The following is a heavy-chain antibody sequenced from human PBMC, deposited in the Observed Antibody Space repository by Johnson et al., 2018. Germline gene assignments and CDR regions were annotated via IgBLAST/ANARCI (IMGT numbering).Heavy chain of an antibody. D-gene: IGHD4-17*01. J-gene: IGHJ6*03. V-gene: IGHV4-59*10. Sequence: QVQLQQWGAGLVKPSETLSLTCAVHGGSFSGYYWHWVRLFAGKGLEWIGRIYTSGNTNYNPSLKSRVTISVDTSKNQFSLKLSSVTAAATGVYFCARVSMVTLYYMDVWGKGTTVTVSS. CDR3: ARVSMVTLYYMDV. CDR1: GGSFSGYY. CDR2: IYTSGNT.